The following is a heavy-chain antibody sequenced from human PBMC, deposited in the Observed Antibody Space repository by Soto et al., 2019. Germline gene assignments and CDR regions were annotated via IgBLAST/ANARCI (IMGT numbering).Heavy chain of an antibody. D-gene: IGHD3-22*01. V-gene: IGHV3-53*02. J-gene: IGHJ4*02. Sequence: EVQLVETGGGLIQPGGSLRLSCAASGFTVSSNYMSWVRQAPGKGLEWVSVIYSGGSTYYADSVKGRFTISRDNSKNTLYLQMNSLRAEDTAVYYCAREAYDSSGYYYSGGFDYWGQGTLGTVSS. CDR1: GFTVSSNY. CDR2: IYSGGST. CDR3: AREAYDSSGYYYSGGFDY.